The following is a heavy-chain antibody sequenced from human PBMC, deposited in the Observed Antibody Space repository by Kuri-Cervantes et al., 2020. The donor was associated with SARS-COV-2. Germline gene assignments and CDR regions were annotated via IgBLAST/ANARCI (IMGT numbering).Heavy chain of an antibody. CDR1: GFTFTSYT. D-gene: IGHD7-27*01. V-gene: IGHV3-21*01. CDR3: ARDLRLGKSLDY. Sequence: GESLKISCVGSGFTFTSYTLTWVRQAPGKALEWVSSISGSRSYIYYADSMKGRFTISTDDAENSLYLQMSSLRAEDTAVYYCARDLRLGKSLDYWGQGTLVTVSS. J-gene: IGHJ4*02. CDR2: ISGSRSYI.